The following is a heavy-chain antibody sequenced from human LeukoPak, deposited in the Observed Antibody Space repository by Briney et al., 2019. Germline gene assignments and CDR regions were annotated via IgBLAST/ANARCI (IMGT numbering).Heavy chain of an antibody. CDR3: ARYYCSGGSCYSSPDY. Sequence: SVKVSCKASGGTFSSYAISWVRQAPGQGLEWMGGIIPIFGTANYAQKFQGRVTITADESTSTAYMELSSLRSEDTAVYYCARYYCSGGSCYSSPDYWGQGTLVTVSS. CDR2: IIPIFGTA. V-gene: IGHV1-69*13. CDR1: GGTFSSYA. D-gene: IGHD2-15*01. J-gene: IGHJ4*02.